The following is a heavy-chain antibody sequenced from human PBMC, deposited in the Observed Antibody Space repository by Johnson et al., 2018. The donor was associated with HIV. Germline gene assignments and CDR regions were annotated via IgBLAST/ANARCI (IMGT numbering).Heavy chain of an antibody. V-gene: IGHV3-23*04. J-gene: IGHJ3*02. CDR2: ISDNGGSI. CDR3: ARERASSAFDI. Sequence: MQLVESGGGLVQPGGSLRLSCAASGLTFSSYAMSWVRQAPGKGLEWVSSISDNGGSIYYADSVKGRFTISRDNSKKTLYLQMNSLRAEDTAVYYCARERASSAFDIWGQGTMVTVSS. CDR1: GLTFSSYA.